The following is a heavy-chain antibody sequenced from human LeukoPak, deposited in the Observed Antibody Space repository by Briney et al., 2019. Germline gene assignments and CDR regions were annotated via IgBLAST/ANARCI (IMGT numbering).Heavy chain of an antibody. Sequence: GGSLRLSCAASGFSVNGNYMSWVRQAPGKGLEWVSVIYSGGGTYYADSVKGRFTISRDNSKNTLYLHMNSLRAEDTAVYYCARLWYPYYYYGMNVWGQRTTVTVSS. J-gene: IGHJ6*02. CDR1: GFSVNGNY. CDR2: IYSGGGT. CDR3: ARLWYPYYYYGMNV. D-gene: IGHD2-21*01. V-gene: IGHV3-66*01.